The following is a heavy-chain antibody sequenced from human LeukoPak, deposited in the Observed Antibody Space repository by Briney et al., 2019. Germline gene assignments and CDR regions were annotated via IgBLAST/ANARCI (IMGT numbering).Heavy chain of an antibody. CDR3: AKDIVVVSAAGDVLDH. Sequence: GGSLRLSCAASGFTFSRYAMSWVRQAPGKGLEWASVISGNSGSIHYADSVKGRFTISRDNSKNTLYLQMNSLRAEDTAVYYCAKDIVVVSAAGDVLDHWGQGTLVTVSS. J-gene: IGHJ5*02. CDR1: GFTFSRYA. D-gene: IGHD2-2*01. CDR2: ISGNSGSI. V-gene: IGHV3-23*01.